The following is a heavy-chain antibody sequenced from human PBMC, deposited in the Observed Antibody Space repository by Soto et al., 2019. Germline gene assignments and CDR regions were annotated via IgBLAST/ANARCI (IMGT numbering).Heavy chain of an antibody. V-gene: IGHV3-33*01. Sequence: QAPGEGLEWVSSIWSDGSSEYYADSVKGRFTISRDNSKNTLYLQMDSLRADDTAVYYCASEEILTGYEFDYWGQGTLVTVSS. CDR2: IWSDGSSE. D-gene: IGHD3-9*01. CDR3: ASEEILTGYEFDY. J-gene: IGHJ4*02.